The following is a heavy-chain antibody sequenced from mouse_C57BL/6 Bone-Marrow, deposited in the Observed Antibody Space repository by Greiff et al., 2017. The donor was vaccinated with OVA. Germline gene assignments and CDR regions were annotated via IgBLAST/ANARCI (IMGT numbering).Heavy chain of an antibody. Sequence: QVQLQQSGAELARPGASVKLSCKASGYTFTSYGISWVKQRTGQGLEWIGEIYPRSGNTYYNEKFKGKATLTADKSSSTAYMELRSLTSEDSAVYFCATGYYGPWYCDVWGTGTTVTVSS. CDR3: ATGYYGPWYCDV. CDR2: IYPRSGNT. D-gene: IGHD1-1*01. CDR1: GYTFTSYG. J-gene: IGHJ1*03. V-gene: IGHV1-81*01.